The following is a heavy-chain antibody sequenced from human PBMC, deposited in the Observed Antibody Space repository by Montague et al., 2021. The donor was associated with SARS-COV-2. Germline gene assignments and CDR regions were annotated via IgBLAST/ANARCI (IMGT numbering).Heavy chain of an antibody. V-gene: IGHV3-30-3*01. D-gene: IGHD5-18*01. Sequence: SLRLSCAASGFTFSSYAMHWVRQAPGKGLEWVAVISYDGSNKYYADSVKGRFTISRDNSKNTLYLQMNSLRAEDTAVYYCARDRWEADTAMAHFGYWGQGTLVTVSS. CDR2: ISYDGSNK. CDR3: ARDRWEADTAMAHFGY. CDR1: GFTFSSYA. J-gene: IGHJ4*02.